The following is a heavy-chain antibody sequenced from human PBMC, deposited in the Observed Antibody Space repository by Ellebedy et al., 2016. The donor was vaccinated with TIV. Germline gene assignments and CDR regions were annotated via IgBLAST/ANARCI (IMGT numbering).Heavy chain of an antibody. CDR1: GFTFSSYS. D-gene: IGHD3-22*01. V-gene: IGHV3-21*01. J-gene: IGHJ4*02. CDR3: ARDPGPSYYYDSNNPEEDY. CDR2: ISSSSSYI. Sequence: PGGSLRLSCAASGFTFSSYSMNWVRQAPGKGLEWVSSISSSSSYIYYADSVKGRFTISRDNAKNSLYLQMNSLRAEDTAVYYCARDPGPSYYYDSNNPEEDYWGQGTLVTVSS.